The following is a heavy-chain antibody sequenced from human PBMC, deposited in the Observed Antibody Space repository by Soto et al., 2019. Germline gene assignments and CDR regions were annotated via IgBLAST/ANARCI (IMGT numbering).Heavy chain of an antibody. CDR1: GGSIRNSKW. V-gene: IGHV4-4*02. D-gene: IGHD5-12*01. Sequence: CAVSGGSIRNSKWWSWVRQPPGKGLEWIGEIYHSGSTNYNPSLKSRVTISVDTSKNQFSLKLSSVTAADTAVYYCATDPLVATIPEVNYYYGMDVWGQGTTVTVS. CDR2: IYHSGST. J-gene: IGHJ6*02. CDR3: ATDPLVATIPEVNYYYGMDV.